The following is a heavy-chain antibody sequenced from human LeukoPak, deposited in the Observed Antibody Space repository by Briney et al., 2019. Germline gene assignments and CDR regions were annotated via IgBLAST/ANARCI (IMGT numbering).Heavy chain of an antibody. J-gene: IGHJ5*02. Sequence: SETLSLTCAVYGGSFSGYYWSWIRQPPGKGLEWIGEINHSGSTNYNPSLKSRVTISVDTSKNQFSLKLSSVTAADTAVYYCAKLAGPLMFDPWGQGTLVTVSS. CDR3: AKLAGPLMFDP. D-gene: IGHD1-1*01. V-gene: IGHV4-34*01. CDR1: GGSFSGYY. CDR2: INHSGST.